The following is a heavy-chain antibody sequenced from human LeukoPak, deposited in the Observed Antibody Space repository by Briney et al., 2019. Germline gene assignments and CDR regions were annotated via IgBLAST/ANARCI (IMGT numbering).Heavy chain of an antibody. J-gene: IGHJ4*02. Sequence: GGSLRLSCAASGFTSIDYDMHWVRQVIGKGLEWVSAIGIRGDTHYSGSEKGRFTISRENAESSLYLQMNSLGAEDTAVYYCARGGIQVSGIDEFDYWGQGTLVTVSS. CDR3: ARGGIQVSGIDEFDY. V-gene: IGHV3-13*01. CDR1: GFTSIDYD. CDR2: IGIRGDT. D-gene: IGHD6-19*01.